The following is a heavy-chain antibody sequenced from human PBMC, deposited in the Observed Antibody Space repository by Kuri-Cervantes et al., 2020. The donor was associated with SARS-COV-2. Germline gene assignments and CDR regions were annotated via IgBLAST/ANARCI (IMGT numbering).Heavy chain of an antibody. V-gene: IGHV1-2*02. J-gene: IGHJ6*02. D-gene: IGHD2-15*01. Sequence: ASVKVSCKASGYTFTGYYMHWVRQAPGQGLEWMGWINPNSGGTNYAQKFQGRVTMTRDTSISTAYMELSRLRSDDTAVYYCARVGRYCSGGSCYSWASNHYYGMDVWGQGTTVTVSS. CDR2: INPNSGGT. CDR1: GYTFTGYY. CDR3: ARVGRYCSGGSCYSWASNHYYGMDV.